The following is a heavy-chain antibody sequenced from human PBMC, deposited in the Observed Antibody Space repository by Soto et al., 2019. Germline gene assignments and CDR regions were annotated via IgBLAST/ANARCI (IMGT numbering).Heavy chain of an antibody. D-gene: IGHD3-3*01. Sequence: ASVKVSCKSSGYTFTSYAIHWVRQAPGQRLEWMGWINAGNGNTKYSQKFQGRVTITRDTSASTAYMELSSLRSQDTAVYYCARVLGVAKADYWGQGPLVTVSS. CDR1: GYTFTSYA. V-gene: IGHV1-3*01. CDR2: INAGNGNT. CDR3: ARVLGVAKADY. J-gene: IGHJ4*02.